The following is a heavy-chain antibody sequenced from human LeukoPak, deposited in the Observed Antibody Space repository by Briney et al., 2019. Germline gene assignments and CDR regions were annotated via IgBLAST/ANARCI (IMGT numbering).Heavy chain of an antibody. D-gene: IGHD3-10*01. CDR3: ARENYYYGSGGVDY. Sequence: SETLSLTCTVPGGSISTYYWSWIRQPAGKGLEWIGRIHTSGSTNYNPSLKSRVTMSVDTSKNQFSLKLSSVTAADTAVYYCARENYYYGSGGVDYWGQGTPVTVSS. CDR1: GGSISTYY. J-gene: IGHJ4*02. CDR2: IHTSGST. V-gene: IGHV4-4*07.